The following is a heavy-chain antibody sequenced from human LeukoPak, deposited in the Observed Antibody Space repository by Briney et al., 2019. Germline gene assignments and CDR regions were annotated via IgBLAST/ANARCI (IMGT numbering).Heavy chain of an antibody. CDR3: ARHGVYSSGPHDY. CDR1: GGSFSGYY. J-gene: IGHJ4*02. D-gene: IGHD6-19*01. Sequence: SETLSLTCAVYGGSFSGYYWSWIRQPPGKGLEWIGEINHSGSTNYNPSLKSRVTISVDTSKNQFSLKLSSVTAADTAVYYCARHGVYSSGPHDYWGQGTLVTVSS. V-gene: IGHV4-34*01. CDR2: INHSGST.